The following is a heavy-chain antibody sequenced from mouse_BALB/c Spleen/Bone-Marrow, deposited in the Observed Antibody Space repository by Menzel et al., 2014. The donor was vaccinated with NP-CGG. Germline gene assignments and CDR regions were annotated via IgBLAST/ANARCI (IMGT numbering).Heavy chain of an antibody. Sequence: EVQLQQSGPDLVKPSQSLSLPCTVTGYSITSGYSWHWIRQFPGNKLEWMGYIHYSGSTYYNPSLKSRISITRDTSKNQFFLQLNSVTTEDTATYYCARRGSSSYWYFDVWGAGTTVTVSS. J-gene: IGHJ1*01. V-gene: IGHV3-1*02. CDR1: GYSITSGYS. CDR3: ARRGSSSYWYFDV. CDR2: IHYSGST. D-gene: IGHD1-1*01.